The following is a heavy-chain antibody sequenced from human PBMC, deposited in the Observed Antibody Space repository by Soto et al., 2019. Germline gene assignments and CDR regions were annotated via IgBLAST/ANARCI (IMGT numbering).Heavy chain of an antibody. CDR3: ARDSMQQLVLQPYYYYYYMDV. J-gene: IGHJ6*03. Sequence: GESLKISCAASGFTFSSYGMHWVRQAPGKGLEWVAVIWYDGSNKYYADSVKGRFTISRDNSKNTLYLQMNSLRAEDTAVYYCARDSMQQLVLQPYYYYYYMDVWGKGTTVTVSS. D-gene: IGHD6-13*01. V-gene: IGHV3-33*01. CDR2: IWYDGSNK. CDR1: GFTFSSYG.